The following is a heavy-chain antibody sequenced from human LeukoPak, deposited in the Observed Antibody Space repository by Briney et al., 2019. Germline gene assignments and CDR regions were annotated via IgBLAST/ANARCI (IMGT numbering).Heavy chain of an antibody. CDR3: ARSTVGTSCCTAVDY. D-gene: IGHD1-26*01. Sequence: GGSLRLSCAASGFTFSTYAMTWVRQAPGKGLEWVSGVSAGGDRTYYADSVKGRFTISRDNSKNTLYLQMNSLRAEDTAEYYCARSTVGTSCCTAVDYWGQGTLVTVSS. CDR1: GFTFSTYA. V-gene: IGHV3-23*01. J-gene: IGHJ4*02. CDR2: VSAGGDRT.